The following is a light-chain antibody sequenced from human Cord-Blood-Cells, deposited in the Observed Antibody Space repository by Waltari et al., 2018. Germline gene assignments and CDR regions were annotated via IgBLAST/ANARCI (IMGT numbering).Light chain of an antibody. J-gene: IGLJ3*02. CDR1: SFNLGSNY. V-gene: IGLV1-47*01. CDR2: RNN. Sequence: QSVLTQPPSASVTPGQRVTISGSGSSFNLGSNYVYWYQQLPGTAPKLLIYRNNQRPSGVPDRFSGSKSGTSASLAISGLRSEDEADYYCAAWDDSLSDRVFGGGTKLTVL. CDR3: AAWDDSLSDRV.